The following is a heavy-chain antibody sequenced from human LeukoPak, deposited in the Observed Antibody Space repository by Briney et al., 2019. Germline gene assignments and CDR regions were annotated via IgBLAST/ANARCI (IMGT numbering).Heavy chain of an antibody. Sequence: SETLSLTCTVSGCSMNSYYWSWIRQPPGKGLEGSGYIDYSGSTNYNPSLRSRVTMSVDTSKNQFSLMFTFVTAADTAEYYCARDQAGYYCMDVWGKGTTVTVSS. J-gene: IGHJ6*03. CDR3: ARDQAGYYCMDV. V-gene: IGHV4-59*01. CDR2: IDYSGST. CDR1: GCSMNSYY.